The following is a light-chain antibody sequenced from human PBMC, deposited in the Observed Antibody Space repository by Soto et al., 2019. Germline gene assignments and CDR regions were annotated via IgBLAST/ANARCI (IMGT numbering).Light chain of an antibody. CDR3: QQSYSKALT. CDR2: AAS. CDR1: QSISSY. V-gene: IGKV1-39*01. Sequence: IQMTQSPASLSASVGDRVTITCRASQSISSYLNWYQQKPGKAPKLLIYAASSLQSGVPSRFSGSGSGTDFTLTISSLQPEDFATYYCQQSYSKALTFGGGTKVDI. J-gene: IGKJ4*01.